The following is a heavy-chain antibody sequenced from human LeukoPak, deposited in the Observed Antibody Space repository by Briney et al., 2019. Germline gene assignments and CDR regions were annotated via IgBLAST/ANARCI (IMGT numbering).Heavy chain of an antibody. CDR3: ARSRYYYDSSGSYYFDY. J-gene: IGHJ4*02. CDR2: IYYSGST. Sequence: SETLSLTCTVSGGSISSYYWSWIRQPPGKGLEWIGYIYYSGSTNYNPSLKSRVTISVDTSKNQFSLKLSSVTAADTAVYYCARSRYYYDSSGSYYFDYWGQGTLVTVSS. D-gene: IGHD3-22*01. CDR1: GGSISSYY. V-gene: IGHV4-59*01.